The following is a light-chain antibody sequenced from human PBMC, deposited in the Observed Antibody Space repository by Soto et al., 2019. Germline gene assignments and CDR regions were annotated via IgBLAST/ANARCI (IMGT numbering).Light chain of an antibody. V-gene: IGKV1-39*01. Sequence: DIQMTQSPSSLSASVGDRVTLTRRASQSISKYLNWYQLKSGKGPKLLIYGTSTLQSGVPSRFSGSGSGTDFTLTISNLQPEDFAVYYCQQGYSPLLTFGGGTKVDIK. J-gene: IGKJ4*01. CDR3: QQGYSPLLT. CDR1: QSISKY. CDR2: GTS.